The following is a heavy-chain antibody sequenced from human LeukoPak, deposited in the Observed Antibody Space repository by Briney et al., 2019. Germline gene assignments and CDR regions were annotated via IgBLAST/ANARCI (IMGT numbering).Heavy chain of an antibody. CDR1: GFTVSSNY. CDR2: IYSGGST. J-gene: IGHJ6*02. V-gene: IGHV3-66*01. CDR3: ARDGQEYYYYGMDV. Sequence: TGGSLRLSCAASGFTVSSNYMSWVRQAPGKGLEWVSVIYSGGSTYYADSVKGRFTISRDNSKNTLYLQMNSLRAEDTAVYYCARDGQEYYYYGMDVWGQGTTVTVSS.